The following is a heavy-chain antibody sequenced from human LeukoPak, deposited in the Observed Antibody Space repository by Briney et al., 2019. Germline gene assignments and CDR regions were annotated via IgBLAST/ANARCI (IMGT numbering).Heavy chain of an antibody. D-gene: IGHD2-15*01. Sequence: GASVKVSCKASGGTFNSYAISWVRQAPGQGLEWMGRINPNSGGTNYAQKFQGRVTMTRDTSISTAYMELSRLRSDDTAVYYCARGQTGYYFDYWGQGTLVTVSS. CDR2: INPNSGGT. CDR1: GGTFNSYA. V-gene: IGHV1-2*06. CDR3: ARGQTGYYFDY. J-gene: IGHJ4*02.